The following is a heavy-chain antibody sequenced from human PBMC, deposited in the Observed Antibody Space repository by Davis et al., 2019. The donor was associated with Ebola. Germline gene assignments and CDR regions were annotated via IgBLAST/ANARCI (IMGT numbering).Heavy chain of an antibody. CDR1: GFTFSSYS. CDR3: AKGTVPHYYYGMDV. J-gene: IGHJ6*02. D-gene: IGHD2-2*01. V-gene: IGHV3-9*01. CDR2: ISWNSGSI. Sequence: SLKISCAASGFTFSSYSMNWVRQAPGKGLEWVSGISWNSGSIGYADSVKGRFTISRDNAKNSLYLQMNSLRAEDTALYYCAKGTVPHYYYGMDVWGQGTTVTVSS.